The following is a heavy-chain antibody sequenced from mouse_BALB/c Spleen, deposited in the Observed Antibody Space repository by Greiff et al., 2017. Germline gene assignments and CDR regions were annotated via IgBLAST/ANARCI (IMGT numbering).Heavy chain of an antibody. Sequence: QVQLQQSGAELVRPGTSVKVSCKASGYAFTNYLIEWVKQRPGQGLEWIGVINPGSGGTNYNEKFKGKATLTADKSSSTAYMQLSSLTSDDSAVYFCARSSDYDYLYYAMDYWGQGTSVTVSS. CDR3: ARSSDYDYLYYAMDY. CDR1: GYAFTNYL. J-gene: IGHJ4*01. CDR2: INPGSGGT. V-gene: IGHV1-54*01. D-gene: IGHD2-4*01.